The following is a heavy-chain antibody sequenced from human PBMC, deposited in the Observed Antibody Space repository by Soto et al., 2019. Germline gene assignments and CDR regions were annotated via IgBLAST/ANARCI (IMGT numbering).Heavy chain of an antibody. J-gene: IGHJ6*02. CDR1: GGSVSSGSYY. D-gene: IGHD1-26*01. V-gene: IGHV4-61*01. CDR2: IYYSGST. CDR3: ARGVELDPYYYYGMDV. Sequence: NPSETLSLTCTVSGGSVSSGSYYWSWIRQPPGKGLEWIGYIYYSGSTNYNPSLKSRVTISVDTSKNQFSLKLSSVTAADTAVYYCARGVELDPYYYYGMDVWGQGTTVTVSS.